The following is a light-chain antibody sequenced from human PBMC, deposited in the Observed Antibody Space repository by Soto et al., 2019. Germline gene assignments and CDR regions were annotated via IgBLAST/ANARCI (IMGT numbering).Light chain of an antibody. CDR3: MHPPQTPYT. CDR1: QSLLQSNGYNY. Sequence: DIVMTQSPLSLPVTPGEPASISCRSSQSLLQSNGYNYLDWYLPKPGQSPQLLIYLGSNRASGVPDRFSGSGSGTDFTLKISRVEAEDVGIYYCMHPPQTPYTFGQGTKLDIK. V-gene: IGKV2-28*01. J-gene: IGKJ2*01. CDR2: LGS.